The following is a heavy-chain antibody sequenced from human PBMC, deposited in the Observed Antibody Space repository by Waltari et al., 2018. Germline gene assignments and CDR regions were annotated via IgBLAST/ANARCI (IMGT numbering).Heavy chain of an antibody. CDR1: GDSMNNYL. CDR2: IAYSGTT. D-gene: IGHD2-15*01. Sequence: QVVLQESGPGLVKPSETLSLTCSVSGDSMNNYLWTWIRQTPGKGLEWIGYIAYSGTTNYNPSLNSRVTISLDTSKKHFSLKLNSVTAADSAVYYCAREPGYCRGGSCYFSGDNAYDVWGRGTMVTVSS. CDR3: AREPGYCRGGSCYFSGDNAYDV. V-gene: IGHV4-59*01. J-gene: IGHJ3*01.